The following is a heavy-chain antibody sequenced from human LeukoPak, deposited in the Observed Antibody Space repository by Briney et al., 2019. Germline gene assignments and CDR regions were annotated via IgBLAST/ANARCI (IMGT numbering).Heavy chain of an antibody. CDR1: GFTFDDYA. D-gene: IGHD2-2*01. J-gene: IGHJ6*04. Sequence: PGGSLRLSCAASGFTFDDYAMHWVRQAPGKGLEWVSLISGDGGSTYYAESVKGRFTISRDNSKNSLYLQMNSLRTEDTALYYCAKDIQGYCSSTSCPPEDVWGKGTTVTASS. V-gene: IGHV3-43*02. CDR3: AKDIQGYCSSTSCPPEDV. CDR2: ISGDGGST.